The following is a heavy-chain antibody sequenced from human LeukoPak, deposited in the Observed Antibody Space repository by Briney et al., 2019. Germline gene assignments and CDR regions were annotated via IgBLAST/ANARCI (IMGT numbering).Heavy chain of an antibody. V-gene: IGHV4-39*07. CDR3: ARGHRSWYSYFDY. CDR2: INHSGST. D-gene: IGHD6-13*01. CDR1: GGSISTSSYY. J-gene: IGHJ4*02. Sequence: SETQSLTCTVSGGSISTSSYYWSWIRQPPGKGLEWIGEINHSGSTNYNPSLKSRVTISVDTSKNQFSLKLSSVTAADTAVYYCARGHRSWYSYFDYWGQGTLVTVSS.